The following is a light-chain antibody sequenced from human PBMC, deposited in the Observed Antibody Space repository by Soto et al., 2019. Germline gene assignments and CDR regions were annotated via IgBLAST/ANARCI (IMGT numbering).Light chain of an antibody. CDR3: QQYNSYSYT. J-gene: IGKJ2*01. Sequence: DIQMTQSPSTLAASAGDRVTITCRASQRISNWLAWYQQKPGKAPKLLIYQASTLQSGVPPRFSGSGFGTEFTLTISSLQPDDFATYYCQQYNSYSYTFGQGTKLEIK. CDR1: QRISNW. V-gene: IGKV1-5*03. CDR2: QAS.